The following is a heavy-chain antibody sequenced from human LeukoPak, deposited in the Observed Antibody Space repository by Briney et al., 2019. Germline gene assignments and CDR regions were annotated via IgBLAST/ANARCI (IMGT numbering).Heavy chain of an antibody. Sequence: PSETLSLTCTVSGGSVSSGGFHWSWIQQPPGKGLEWIGYIYHIGTTDYNPSLKSRVTISLDRSKNQVSLNLTSMTAADTAVYYCAKYPRDPTKDIVVVVAAIPFDYWGQGTLVTVSS. D-gene: IGHD2-15*01. J-gene: IGHJ4*02. CDR3: AKYPRDPTKDIVVVVAAIPFDY. V-gene: IGHV4-30-2*01. CDR2: IYHIGTT. CDR1: GGSVSSGGFH.